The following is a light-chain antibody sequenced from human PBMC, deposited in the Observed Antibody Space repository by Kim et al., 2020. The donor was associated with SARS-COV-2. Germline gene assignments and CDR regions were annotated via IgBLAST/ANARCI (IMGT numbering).Light chain of an antibody. Sequence: GQSITITCTGTSSDVGGYNSVSWYHQHPGTAPKLMIYDVSERPSGVSNRFSGSKSGHTASLTISGLQSDDEADYYCSSYTSSSTLVFGGGTKLTVL. V-gene: IGLV2-14*03. CDR3: SSYTSSSTLV. CDR1: SSDVGGYNS. CDR2: DVS. J-gene: IGLJ2*01.